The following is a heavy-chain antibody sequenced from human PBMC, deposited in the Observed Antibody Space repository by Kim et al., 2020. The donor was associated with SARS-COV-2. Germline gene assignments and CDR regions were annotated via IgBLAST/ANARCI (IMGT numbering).Heavy chain of an antibody. D-gene: IGHD5-12*01. J-gene: IGHJ6*02. CDR3: ARGLGGLQRGGMDV. CDR1: GGSFSGYY. Sequence: SETLSLTCAVYGGSFSGYYWSWIRQPPGKGLEWIGEINHSGSTNYNPSLKSRVTISVDTSKNQFSLKLSSVTAADTAVYYCARGLGGLQRGGMDVWGQGTTVTVSS. CDR2: INHSGST. V-gene: IGHV4-34*01.